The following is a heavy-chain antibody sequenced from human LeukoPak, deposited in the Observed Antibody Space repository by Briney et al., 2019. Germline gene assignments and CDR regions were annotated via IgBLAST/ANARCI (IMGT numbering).Heavy chain of an antibody. CDR1: GGPVSCSNYY. D-gene: IGHD2-15*01. J-gene: IGHJ4*02. Sequence: KPSETLSLTCSVSGGPVSCSNYYWGWIRQPPGKGVEWIWTIYYSGSTYYNPSLNTQVTVSVDTAKTQFSLKLSSVTAADTAVYYCARRGEYCRGGSCYSWGYWGQGTLVTVSS. V-gene: IGHV4-39*01. CDR2: IYYSGST. CDR3: ARRGEYCRGGSCYSWGY.